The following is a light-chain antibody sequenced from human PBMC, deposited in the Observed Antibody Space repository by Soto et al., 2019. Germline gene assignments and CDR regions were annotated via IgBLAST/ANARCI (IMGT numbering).Light chain of an antibody. J-gene: IGKJ2*01. CDR3: EQYGSSPPLI. CDR1: QSVSSSY. CDR2: GAS. V-gene: IGKV3-20*01. Sequence: EIVLTQSPGTLSLSPGEIATLSFSARQSVSSSYLAWYQQKPGQAPRLLIYGASSRATGFTDRFSGSGSGTGFNLTIVRLGPEDFAVYYFEQYGSSPPLIFRQGTKLEIK.